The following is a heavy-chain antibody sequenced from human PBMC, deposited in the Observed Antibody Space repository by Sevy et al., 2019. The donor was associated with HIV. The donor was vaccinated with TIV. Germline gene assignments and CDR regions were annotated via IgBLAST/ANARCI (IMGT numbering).Heavy chain of an antibody. D-gene: IGHD3-22*01. CDR1: GFTVSGNY. Sequence: GGSLRLSCEASGFTVSGNYMAWVRLAPGKGLEWVSLIDSDGSTYYAESVKGRFTISRDNAKNTLYLQMNPLRAEDTAVYFCARDRYYDASGYYYYYYGMDVWGQGTTVTVSS. V-gene: IGHV3-66*01. CDR2: IDSDGST. J-gene: IGHJ6*02. CDR3: ARDRYYDASGYYYYYYGMDV.